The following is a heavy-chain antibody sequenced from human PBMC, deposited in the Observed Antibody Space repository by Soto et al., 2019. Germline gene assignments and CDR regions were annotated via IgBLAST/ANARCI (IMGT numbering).Heavy chain of an antibody. CDR2: LYYSGNT. D-gene: IGHD2-15*01. V-gene: IGHV4-59*01. CDR3: ARVGGVAARTFDY. J-gene: IGHJ4*02. CDR1: GGSISPFY. Sequence: SETLSLTYTVSGGSISPFYWSWVRQPPGKGLEWIGYLYYSGNTNYNPSLKSRVTISVDASKNQVSLRLTSVTAADTAVYYCARVGGVAARTFDYWGQGTVVTVSS.